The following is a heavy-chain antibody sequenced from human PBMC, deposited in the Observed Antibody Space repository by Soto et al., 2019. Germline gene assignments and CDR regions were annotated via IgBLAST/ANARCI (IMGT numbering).Heavy chain of an antibody. V-gene: IGHV1-2*04. CDR3: ARQHGDYYRWFDP. J-gene: IGHJ5*02. CDR1: GFTFTAYH. D-gene: IGHD4-17*01. CDR2: IDLNNGDT. Sequence: ASVKVSCKASGFTFTAYHMHWVRRAPGQGLEWMGWIDLNNGDTHYEQRFQGWVTMTRDTSISTAYMELGNLKSDDTAVYYCARQHGDYYRWFDPWGQGTLVTVSS.